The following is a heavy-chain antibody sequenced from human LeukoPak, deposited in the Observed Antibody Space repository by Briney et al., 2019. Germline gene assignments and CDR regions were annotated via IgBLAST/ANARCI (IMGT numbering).Heavy chain of an antibody. CDR1: GGSISTYY. J-gene: IGHJ6*02. CDR3: ARGQTRQYQLLIYYYYGMDV. Sequence: SETLSLTCTVSGGSISTYYWSWIRQPPGKGLEWIGYIYYSGNTNYNPSLKSRATISVDTSKNQFSLKLSSVTAADTAVYYCARGQTRQYQLLIYYYYGMDVWGQGTTVTVSS. CDR2: IYYSGNT. D-gene: IGHD2-2*01. V-gene: IGHV4-59*12.